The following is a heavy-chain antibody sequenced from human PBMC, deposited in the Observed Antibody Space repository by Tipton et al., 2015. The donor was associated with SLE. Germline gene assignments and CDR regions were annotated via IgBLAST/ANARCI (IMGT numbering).Heavy chain of an antibody. J-gene: IGHJ4*02. CDR1: GFTVSSNY. Sequence: GSLRLSCEASGFTVSSNYMSWVRQAPGKGLVWVSRMNSDGSNIFYSDSVKGRFTISRDNAKNTVYLQMNSLRAEDTAVYYCVREGDTAFDYWGQGTLVTVSS. CDR3: VREGDTAFDY. CDR2: MNSDGSNI. V-gene: IGHV3-74*01. D-gene: IGHD5-18*01.